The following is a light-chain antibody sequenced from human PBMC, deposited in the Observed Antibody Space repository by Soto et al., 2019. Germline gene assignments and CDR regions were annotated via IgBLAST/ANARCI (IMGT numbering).Light chain of an antibody. CDR3: TSYGGSNLCV. CDR2: EVS. Sequence: QSALTQPPSASGSPGQSVTISCTGTSSDVGAYKYVSWYQQYPGKAPKLMIYEVSKRPSGVPDRFSGSKSGNTASLTVSGLQAEDEADYNCTSYGGSNLCVFGGGTKLTVL. J-gene: IGLJ3*02. V-gene: IGLV2-8*01. CDR1: SSDVGAYKY.